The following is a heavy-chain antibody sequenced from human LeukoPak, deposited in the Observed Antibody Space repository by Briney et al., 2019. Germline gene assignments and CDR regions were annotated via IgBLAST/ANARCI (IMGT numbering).Heavy chain of an antibody. D-gene: IGHD6-13*01. J-gene: IGHJ4*02. Sequence: SETLSLTCTVSGGSISSYYWSWIRHPPGKGLEWIRYIYYSGSNNYNPSLKSRVTISVDTSKNQYSLKLSSVTAADTAVYYCARFGGSGSSWYFQSFDYWGQGTLVTVSS. CDR3: ARFGGSGSSWYFQSFDY. CDR2: IYYSGSN. V-gene: IGHV4-59*01. CDR1: GGSISSYY.